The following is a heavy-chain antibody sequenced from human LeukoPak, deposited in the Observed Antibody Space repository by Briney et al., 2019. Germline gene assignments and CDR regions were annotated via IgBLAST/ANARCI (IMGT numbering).Heavy chain of an antibody. V-gene: IGHV3-23*01. J-gene: IGHJ5*02. CDR3: AKDRRLAVAGTFGP. Sequence: PGGSLRLSCAASGFTFSSYAMSWVRQAPGKGLEWVSAISGSGGSTYYADSVKGRFTISRDNSKNTLYLRMNSLRAEDTAVYYCAKDRRLAVAGTFGPWGQGTLVTVSS. D-gene: IGHD6-19*01. CDR1: GFTFSSYA. CDR2: ISGSGGST.